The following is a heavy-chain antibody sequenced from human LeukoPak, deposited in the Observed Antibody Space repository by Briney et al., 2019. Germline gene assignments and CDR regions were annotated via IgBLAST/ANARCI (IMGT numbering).Heavy chain of an antibody. D-gene: IGHD5-18*01. CDR2: IYYSGST. Sequence: PSETLSLTCTVSGGSISSSSYYWGWIRQPPGKGLEWIGSIYYSGSTYYNPSLKSRVTISVDTSKNQFSLKLSSVTAADAAVYYCARHTYSYGYLVYWGQGTLVTVSS. V-gene: IGHV4-39*01. CDR3: ARHTYSYGYLVY. CDR1: GGSISSSSYY. J-gene: IGHJ4*02.